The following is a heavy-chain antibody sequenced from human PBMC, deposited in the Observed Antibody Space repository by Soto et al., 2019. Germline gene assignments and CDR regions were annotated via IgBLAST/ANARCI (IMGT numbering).Heavy chain of an antibody. Sequence: KTSETLSLTCDVSSSPGAAGQYWGWIRQPPGKGLEWLGCLHESGPTYYRPSLKSRLAISVDLSKGQVSLSLTSVTAADTARYYCINSRGLSRADSWGRGIVVTVSS. CDR3: INSRGLSRADS. CDR1: SSPGAAGQY. V-gene: IGHV4-38-2*01. J-gene: IGHJ5*01. CDR2: LHESGPT. D-gene: IGHD3-10*01.